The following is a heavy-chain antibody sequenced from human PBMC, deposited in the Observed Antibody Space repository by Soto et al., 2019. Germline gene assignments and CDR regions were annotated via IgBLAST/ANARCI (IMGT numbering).Heavy chain of an antibody. V-gene: IGHV1-18*01. D-gene: IGHD1-20*01. CDR1: GYTFTSYG. Sequence: QVQLVQSGAEVKKPGASVKVSCKSSGYTFTSYGISWVRQAPGQGLEWMGWISAYNGNKKYAQKLQGRVTMTTDTATSTAYMALRSLRSDDTAVYYCARDAAIGMNDYCGQGTLVTGSS. CDR2: ISAYNGNK. CDR3: ARDAAIGMNDY. J-gene: IGHJ4*02.